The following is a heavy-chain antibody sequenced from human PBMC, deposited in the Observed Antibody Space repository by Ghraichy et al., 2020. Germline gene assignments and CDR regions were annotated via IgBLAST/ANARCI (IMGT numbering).Heavy chain of an antibody. Sequence: SETLSLTCTISGGSISSGGYYWSWIRQHPGKGLEWIGYIYSSGTTYYNPSLKSRVTMSVDTSKNQFSLNLSSMTAADTAVYYCARGFYCSGANCSPNYGEDAFDIWGQGTMVTV. CDR2: IYSSGTT. CDR1: GGSISSGGYY. CDR3: ARGFYCSGANCSPNYGEDAFDI. V-gene: IGHV4-31*03. J-gene: IGHJ3*02. D-gene: IGHD2-2*01.